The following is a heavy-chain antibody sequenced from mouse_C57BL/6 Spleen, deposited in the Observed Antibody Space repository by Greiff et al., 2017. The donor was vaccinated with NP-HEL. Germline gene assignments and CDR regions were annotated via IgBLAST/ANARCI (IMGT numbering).Heavy chain of an antibody. V-gene: IGHV1-53*01. Sequence: VQLQQSGTELVKPGASVKLSCKASGYTFTSYWMHWVKQRPGQGLEWIGNINPSNGGTNHNEKFKSKATLTVDKSSSTAYMQLSSLSSEDSAVYYGARSYYDYRYAMDDWGHVTSVTVSS. D-gene: IGHD2-4*01. J-gene: IGHJ4*01. CDR2: INPSNGGT. CDR1: GYTFTSYW. CDR3: ARSYYDYRYAMDD.